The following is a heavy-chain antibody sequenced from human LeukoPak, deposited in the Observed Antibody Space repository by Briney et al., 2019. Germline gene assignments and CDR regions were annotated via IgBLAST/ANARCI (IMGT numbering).Heavy chain of an antibody. D-gene: IGHD4-17*01. CDR1: GFTFSSYS. CDR3: ARDRYYGDYPELVDY. Sequence: GGSLRLSCAASGFTFSSYSMNWVRQAPGKGLEWVSSISSSSSYIYYADSVKGRFTISRDNAKNSLYLQMNGLRAEDTAVYYCARDRYYGDYPELVDYWGQGTLVTVSS. J-gene: IGHJ4*02. V-gene: IGHV3-21*01. CDR2: ISSSSSYI.